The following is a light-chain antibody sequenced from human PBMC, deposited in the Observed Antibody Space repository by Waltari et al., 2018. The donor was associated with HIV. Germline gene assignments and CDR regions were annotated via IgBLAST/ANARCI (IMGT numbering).Light chain of an antibody. J-gene: IGLJ1*01. V-gene: IGLV2-14*01. Sequence: QSALTQPASVSGSPGQSLTISCTATSSDVGGYHYVSWYQQHPGKAPKLMIYDVSNRPSGVSNRFSGSKSGNTASLTISGLQAEDEADYYCSSYTSTYVFGTGTKVTVL. CDR1: SSDVGGYHY. CDR3: SSYTSTYV. CDR2: DVS.